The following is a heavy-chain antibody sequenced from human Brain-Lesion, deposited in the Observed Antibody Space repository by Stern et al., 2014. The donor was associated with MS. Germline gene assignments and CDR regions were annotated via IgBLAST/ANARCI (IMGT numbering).Heavy chain of an antibody. CDR2: MYYGGSP. CDR3: ARGRSRVHPXXXX. CDR1: GYSITSAAFS. V-gene: IGHV4-30-2*01. J-gene: IGHJ4*02. Sequence: QLQLQESGSGLVKPSQTLSLTCSVSGYSITSAAFSWTWIRQAPGKGLEWIGYMYYGGSPLSNPSLRSRVNISVDTSKNQFSLRLNSVTAADTAVYYCARGRSRVHPXXXXWGQGTLVTVSS. D-gene: IGHD2-2*01.